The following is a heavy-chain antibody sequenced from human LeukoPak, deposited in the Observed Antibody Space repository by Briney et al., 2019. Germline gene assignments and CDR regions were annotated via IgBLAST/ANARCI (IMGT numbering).Heavy chain of an antibody. CDR1: GGSINSYY. Sequence: PSETLSLTCTVSGGSINSYYWSWIRQPPGKGLEWIGEINHSGSTNYNPSLKSRVTISVDTSKNQFSLKLSSVTAADTAVYYCAREFSLDFWSGYYNYWGQGTLVTVSS. CDR3: AREFSLDFWSGYYNY. CDR2: INHSGST. V-gene: IGHV4-34*01. J-gene: IGHJ4*02. D-gene: IGHD3-3*01.